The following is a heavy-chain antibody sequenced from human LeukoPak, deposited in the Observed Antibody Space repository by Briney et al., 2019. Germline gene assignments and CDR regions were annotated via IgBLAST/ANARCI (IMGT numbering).Heavy chain of an antibody. J-gene: IGHJ4*02. CDR3: AKDPFSCRSSGCHGIDY. CDR1: GFTFSSYG. D-gene: IGHD6-19*01. CDR2: ISYDGSNT. V-gene: IGHV3-30*18. Sequence: GGSLRLSCAASGFTFSSYGMHWVRQAPGKGLEWVAVISYDGSNTYYADSVKGRFTISRDNSKNTLYLQMNSLRAEDTALYYCAKDPFSCRSSGCHGIDYWGQGTLVTVTS.